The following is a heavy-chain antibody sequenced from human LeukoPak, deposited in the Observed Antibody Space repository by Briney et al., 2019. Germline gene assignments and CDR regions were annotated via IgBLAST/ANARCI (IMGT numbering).Heavy chain of an antibody. D-gene: IGHD2-2*01. CDR1: GGSISSGGYY. CDR2: IYYSGST. CDR3: ARGLCSSTRCTRNWFDP. Sequence: SQTLSLTCTVSGGSISSGGYYWSWIRQHPGKGLEWIGYIYYSGSTYYNPSLKSRVTIPVDTSKNQFSLKLSSVTAADTAVYYCARGLCSSTRCTRNWFDPWGQGTLVTVSS. V-gene: IGHV4-31*03. J-gene: IGHJ5*02.